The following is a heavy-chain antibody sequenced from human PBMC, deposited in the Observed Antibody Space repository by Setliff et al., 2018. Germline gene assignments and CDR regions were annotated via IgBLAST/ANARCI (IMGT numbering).Heavy chain of an antibody. CDR3: ARAPRLEWILPTFDY. V-gene: IGHV1-69*13. D-gene: IGHD3-3*01. CDR2: IIPMFGT. CDR1: GGTFSSYV. J-gene: IGHJ4*02. Sequence: SVKVSCKASGGTFSSYVISWVREAPGQGLEWMGGIIPMFGTNYAQKFQGRVTITADESTSTAYMELSSLGSEDTAVYYCARAPRLEWILPTFDYWGQGTPVTVSS.